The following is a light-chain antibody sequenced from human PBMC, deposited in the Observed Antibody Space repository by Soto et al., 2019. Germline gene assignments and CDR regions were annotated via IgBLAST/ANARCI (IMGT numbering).Light chain of an antibody. Sequence: DIQMTQSPSSLSASVGDRVTITCRASQDISVYLAWYQQKPGKVPKVLIYSASTLQSGVPSRFSGSGSGTDFTLTISSLQPEDVATYFCQKFNTAPLTFGQGIRLELK. J-gene: IGKJ5*01. CDR2: SAS. CDR3: QKFNTAPLT. V-gene: IGKV1-27*01. CDR1: QDISVY.